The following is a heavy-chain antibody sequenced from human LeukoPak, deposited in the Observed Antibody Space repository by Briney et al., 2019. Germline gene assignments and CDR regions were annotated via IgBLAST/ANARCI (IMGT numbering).Heavy chain of an antibody. D-gene: IGHD3-10*01. CDR3: ARVVGYGSGSYYNFQNHDY. Sequence: SVKVSCKASGGTFSSYAISWVRQAPGQGLEWMGGIIPIFGTANYAQKFQGRVTITADESTSTAYMELSSLRSEDTAVYYCARVVGYGSGSYYNFQNHDYWGQGTLVTVSS. CDR2: IIPIFGTA. CDR1: GGTFSSYA. V-gene: IGHV1-69*13. J-gene: IGHJ4*02.